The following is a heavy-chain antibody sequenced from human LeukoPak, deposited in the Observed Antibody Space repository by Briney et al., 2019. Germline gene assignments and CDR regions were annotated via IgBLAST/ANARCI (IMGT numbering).Heavy chain of an antibody. CDR1: GYTFIGYY. Sequence: GASVKVSCKASGYTFIGYYMHWVRQAPGQGLEWMGWINLHSGITDYAQKFQGRVTLTRDTSISTVYMEVSRLTSDDTAMYHCARVPSTSGGFSFDYWGQGTLVTVSS. V-gene: IGHV1-2*02. CDR2: INLHSGIT. D-gene: IGHD6-6*01. J-gene: IGHJ4*02. CDR3: ARVPSTSGGFSFDY.